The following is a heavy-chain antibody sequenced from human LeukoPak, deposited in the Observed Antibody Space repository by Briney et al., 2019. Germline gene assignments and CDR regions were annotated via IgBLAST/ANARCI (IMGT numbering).Heavy chain of an antibody. CDR3: ARDLYSGSYYSPYDYYYGMDV. CDR2: ISSSSSYI. J-gene: IGHJ6*02. D-gene: IGHD1-26*01. Sequence: GGSLRLSCAASGFTLSSYSMNWVRQAPGKGLEWVSSISSSSSYIYYADSVKGRFTISRDNAKNSLYLQMNSLRAEDTAVYYCARDLYSGSYYSPYDYYYGMDVWGQGTTVTVSS. CDR1: GFTLSSYS. V-gene: IGHV3-21*01.